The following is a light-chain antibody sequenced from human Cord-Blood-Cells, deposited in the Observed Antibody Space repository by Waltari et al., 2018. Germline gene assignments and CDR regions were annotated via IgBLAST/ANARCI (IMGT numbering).Light chain of an antibody. J-gene: IGKJ4*01. CDR2: GAS. CDR3: QQYGSSPLT. V-gene: IGKV3-20*01. CDR1: QSVSSSY. Sequence: EIVLTQSPGTLSVSPGERATLSCRASQSVSSSYLAWYQQKPGQAPRLLIYGASSRATGIPDRFSGSGSGTDFTLTISRLEPEDFAGYYCQQYGSSPLTFGGGTKVEIK.